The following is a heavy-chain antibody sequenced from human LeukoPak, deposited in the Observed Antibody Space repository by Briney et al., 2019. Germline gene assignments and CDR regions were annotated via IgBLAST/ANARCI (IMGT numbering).Heavy chain of an antibody. CDR2: ISGSGGST. D-gene: IGHD3-22*01. CDR3: AKDQGYYYDSSGYYY. J-gene: IGHJ4*02. Sequence: GGSLRLSCAASGFTFSSYAMSWVRQAPGKGLEWVSAISGSGGSTYYADSVKGRFTISRDNSKNTLYLQMNSLRAEDTAVYYCAKDQGYYYDSSGYYYWGQGTLVTVSS. V-gene: IGHV3-23*01. CDR1: GFTFSSYA.